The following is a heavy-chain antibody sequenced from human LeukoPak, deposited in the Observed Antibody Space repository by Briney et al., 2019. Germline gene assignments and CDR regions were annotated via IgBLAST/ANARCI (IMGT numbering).Heavy chain of an antibody. CDR1: GGSISSSSYY. CDR3: ARGIQLWPYYYYYYYMDV. D-gene: IGHD5-18*01. Sequence: PSETLSLTCTVSGGSISSSSYYWGWIRQPPGKGLEWIGSIYYSGSTYYNPSLKSRVTISVDTSKNQFSLKLSSVTAADTAVYYCARGIQLWPYYYYYYYMDVWGKGTTVTISS. CDR2: IYYSGST. V-gene: IGHV4-39*07. J-gene: IGHJ6*03.